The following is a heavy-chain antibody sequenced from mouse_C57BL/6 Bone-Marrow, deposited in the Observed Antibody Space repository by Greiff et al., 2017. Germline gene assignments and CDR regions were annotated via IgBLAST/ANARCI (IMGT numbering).Heavy chain of an antibody. CDR2: ISSGSSTI. CDR1: GFTFSDYG. Sequence: VQLKESGGGLVKPGGSLKLSCAASGFTFSDYGMHWVRQAPEKGLEWVAYISSGSSTIYYADTVKGRFAISRDNAKNTLFLQMTSLRSEDTAMYDWARRGWDVGFAYWGQGTLVTVSA. V-gene: IGHV5-17*01. CDR3: ARRGWDVGFAY. J-gene: IGHJ3*01. D-gene: IGHD4-1*01.